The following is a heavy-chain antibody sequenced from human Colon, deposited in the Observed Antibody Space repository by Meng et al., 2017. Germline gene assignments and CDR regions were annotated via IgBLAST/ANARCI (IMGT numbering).Heavy chain of an antibody. CDR1: GFTFSSYS. CDR2: ISSSSSYI. V-gene: IGHV3-21*01. J-gene: IGHJ1*01. CDR3: ARDGDLSVGSSSWYYEQYFQH. Sequence: GESLKISCAASGFTFSSYSMNWVRQAPGKGLEWVSSISSSSSYIYYADSVKGRFTISRDNAKNSLYLQMNSLRAEDTAVYYCARDGDLSVGSSSWYYEQYFQHWGQGTLVTVSS. D-gene: IGHD6-13*01.